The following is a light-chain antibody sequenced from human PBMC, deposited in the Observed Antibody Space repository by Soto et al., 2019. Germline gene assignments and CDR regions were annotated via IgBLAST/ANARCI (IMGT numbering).Light chain of an antibody. Sequence: DIQMTQSPSSLSASVGDRVTITCRASQNISTHLNGYQQKPGKAPKLLIHDASSLRSGVPSRFSGSGSGTAFTLTINSLQPEDFASYYCHHRLSIPRTFGPGAKLDIK. CDR3: HHRLSIPRT. CDR2: DAS. V-gene: IGKV1-39*01. CDR1: QNISTH. J-gene: IGKJ3*01.